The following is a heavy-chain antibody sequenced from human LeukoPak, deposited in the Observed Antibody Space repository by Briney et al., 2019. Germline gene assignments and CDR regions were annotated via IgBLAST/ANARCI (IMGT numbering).Heavy chain of an antibody. CDR2: FDPEDGET. CDR3: ATDLSVGDYLWFDS. Sequence: ASVKVSCKVSGYTLTELSMHWVRQAPGKGLEWMGGFDPEDGETIYAQKFQGRVTMTEDTSTDTAYMELSSLRSEDTAVYYCATDLSVGDYLWFDSWGQGTLVTVSS. CDR1: GYTLTELS. J-gene: IGHJ5*01. D-gene: IGHD4-17*01. V-gene: IGHV1-24*01.